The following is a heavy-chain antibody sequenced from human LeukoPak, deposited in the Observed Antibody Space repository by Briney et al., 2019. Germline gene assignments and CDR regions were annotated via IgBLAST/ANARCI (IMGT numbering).Heavy chain of an antibody. Sequence: GASVKVSCKASGYTFTSYDINWVRQATGQGLEWMGWMNPNSGNTGYAQKFQGRVTMTRNTSISTAYMELSSLRSEDTAVYYCARAHSSSWYRRAFDIRGQGTMVTVSS. V-gene: IGHV1-8*01. CDR1: GYTFTSYD. D-gene: IGHD6-13*01. CDR2: MNPNSGNT. CDR3: ARAHSSSWYRRAFDI. J-gene: IGHJ3*02.